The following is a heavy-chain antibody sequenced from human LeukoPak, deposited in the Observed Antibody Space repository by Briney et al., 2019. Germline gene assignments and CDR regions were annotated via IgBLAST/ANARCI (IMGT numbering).Heavy chain of an antibody. CDR3: ARDHNGAIRFLEWPLDY. V-gene: IGHV3-48*04. J-gene: IGHJ4*02. D-gene: IGHD3-3*01. CDR2: ISSSGTTI. Sequence: GGSLRLSCAVSGFTFSSYWMSWVRQAPGKGLEWISYISSSGTTIYYADSVKGRFTISRDNAKNSLYLQMNSLRAEDTAVYYCARDHNGAIRFLEWPLDYWGQGTLVTVSS. CDR1: GFTFSSYW.